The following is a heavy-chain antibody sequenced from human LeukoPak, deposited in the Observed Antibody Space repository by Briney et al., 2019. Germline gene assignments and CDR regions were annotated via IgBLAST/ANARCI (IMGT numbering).Heavy chain of an antibody. Sequence: ASVKVSCKASGYTFTSYDINWVRQATGQGLEWMGWMNPNSGNTDNAQNFQGRVTMTRNASISTAYMELSSLRSEDTAMYYCARGRGSSWYTPSFDYWGQGTLVTVSS. CDR2: MNPNSGNT. CDR1: GYTFTSYD. D-gene: IGHD6-13*01. CDR3: ARGRGSSWYTPSFDY. V-gene: IGHV1-8*01. J-gene: IGHJ4*02.